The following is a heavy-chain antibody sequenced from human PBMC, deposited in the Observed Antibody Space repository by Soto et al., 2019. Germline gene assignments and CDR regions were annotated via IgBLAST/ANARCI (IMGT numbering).Heavy chain of an antibody. D-gene: IGHD6-25*01. J-gene: IGHJ5*02. V-gene: IGHV4-39*01. CDR3: AGQTFTIAAASYGRSNWFDT. CDR1: GGSITSSSHF. CDR2: IYFTGNT. Sequence: SETLSLTCTVSGGSITSSSHFWGWVRQPPGKGLEWIGTIYFTGNTYYTPSLKSRLTMSIDTSKNEFSLRLNSVTAADTAVYYCAGQTFTIAAASYGRSNWFDTWGPGTLVTVSS.